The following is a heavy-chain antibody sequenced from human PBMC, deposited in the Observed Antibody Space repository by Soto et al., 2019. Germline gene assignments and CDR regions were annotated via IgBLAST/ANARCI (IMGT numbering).Heavy chain of an antibody. D-gene: IGHD6-13*01. J-gene: IGHJ6*03. CDR1: GFTFSSYA. Sequence: LSLTCAASGFTFSSYAMSWVRQAPGKGLEWVSAISGSGGSTYYADSVKGRFTISRDNSKNTLYLQMNSLRAEDTAVYYCAKAAAAGRGYYMDVWGKGTTVTVSS. CDR3: AKAAAAGRGYYMDV. V-gene: IGHV3-23*01. CDR2: ISGSGGST.